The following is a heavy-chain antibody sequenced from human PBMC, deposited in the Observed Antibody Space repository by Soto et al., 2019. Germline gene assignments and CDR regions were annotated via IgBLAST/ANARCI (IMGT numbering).Heavy chain of an antibody. Sequence: QVQLVESGGGVVQPGRSLRLSCAASGFTFSSYGMHWVRQAPGKGLEWVAVISYDGSNKYYADSVKGRFTISRDNSKNTXXLQMNSLRAEDTAVYYCARPFYDSSGYYVIGGFDYWGQGTLVTVSS. V-gene: IGHV3-30*03. CDR1: GFTFSSYG. D-gene: IGHD3-22*01. CDR3: ARPFYDSSGYYVIGGFDY. CDR2: ISYDGSNK. J-gene: IGHJ4*02.